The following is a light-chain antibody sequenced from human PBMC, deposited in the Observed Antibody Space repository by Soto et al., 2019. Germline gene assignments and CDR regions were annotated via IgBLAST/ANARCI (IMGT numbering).Light chain of an antibody. CDR3: QQYDIWPFA. Sequence: TTQSPGTLSVSPGERATLSCRASQSVSSKVAWYQQRPGQAPRLLIYGASSRATGIPARFSGSGSGTEFALTISSLQSEDFALYYCQQYDIWPFAFGHGTKVDV. CDR1: QSVSSK. V-gene: IGKV3-15*01. CDR2: GAS. J-gene: IGKJ3*01.